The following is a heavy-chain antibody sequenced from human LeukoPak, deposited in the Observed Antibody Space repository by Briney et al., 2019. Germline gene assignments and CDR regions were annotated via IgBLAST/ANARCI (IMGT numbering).Heavy chain of an antibody. CDR2: INSDGSST. Sequence: PGGSLRLSCAASGFTFSSYWIHWVRQPPGKGLVWVSRINSDGSSTSYADSVKGRFTISRDNAKNTLYLQMNSLSAEDTAVYYCAKDYEPLVGVHRWGDWFDPWGQGTLVTVSS. CDR1: GFTFSSYW. CDR3: AKDYEPLVGVHRWGDWFDP. D-gene: IGHD1-26*01. J-gene: IGHJ5*02. V-gene: IGHV3-74*01.